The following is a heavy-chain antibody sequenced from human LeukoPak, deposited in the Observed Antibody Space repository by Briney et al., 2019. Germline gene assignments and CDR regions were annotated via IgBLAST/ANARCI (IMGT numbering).Heavy chain of an antibody. CDR1: GGTFSSYA. CDR3: ARAVYDSSGYYFDY. J-gene: IGHJ4*02. Sequence: ASVKVSCKASGGTFSSYAISWVRQAPGQGLEWMGRIIPIFGTANYAQKFQGRVTITTDESTSTAYMELSSLRSEDTAVYYCARAVYDSSGYYFDYWGQGILVTVSS. CDR2: IIPIFGTA. D-gene: IGHD3-22*01. V-gene: IGHV1-69*05.